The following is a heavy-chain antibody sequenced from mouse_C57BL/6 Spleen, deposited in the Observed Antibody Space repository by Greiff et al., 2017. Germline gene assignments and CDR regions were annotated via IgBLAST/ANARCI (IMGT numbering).Heavy chain of an antibody. Sequence: QVQLKQPGAELVKPGASVTLSCKASGYTFTSYWMHWVKQRPGQGLEWIGMIHPNSGSTNYNEKFKSKATLTVDKSSSTAYMQLSSLTSEDSAVYYCARSVYEAADYWGQGTTLTVSS. D-gene: IGHD2-3*01. V-gene: IGHV1-64*01. J-gene: IGHJ2*01. CDR1: GYTFTSYW. CDR3: ARSVYEAADY. CDR2: IHPNSGST.